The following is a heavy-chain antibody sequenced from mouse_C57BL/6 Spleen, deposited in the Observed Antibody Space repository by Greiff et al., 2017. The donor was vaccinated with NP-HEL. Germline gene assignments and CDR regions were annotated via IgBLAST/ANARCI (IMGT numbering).Heavy chain of an antibody. Sequence: QVQLQQSGAELVRPGTSVKMSCKASGYTFTNYWIGWAKQRPGHGLEWIGDIYPGGGYTNYNEKFKGKATLTADKSSSTAYMQFSSLTSEDSAIYYCARSGTGTLYYFDYWGQGTTLTVSS. CDR3: ARSGTGTLYYFDY. D-gene: IGHD4-1*01. CDR1: GYTFTNYW. J-gene: IGHJ2*01. CDR2: IYPGGGYT. V-gene: IGHV1-63*01.